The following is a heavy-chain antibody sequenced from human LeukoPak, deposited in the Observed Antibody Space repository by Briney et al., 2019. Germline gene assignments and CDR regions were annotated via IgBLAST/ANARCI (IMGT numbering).Heavy chain of an antibody. D-gene: IGHD1-26*01. CDR2: IIPIFGIA. CDR1: GGTFISYA. Sequence: SVKVSCKASGGTFISYAISWVRQAPGQGLEWMGRIIPIFGIANYAQKFQGRVTTTADKSTSTAYMELSSLRSEDTAVYYCARDDSGSYYGDYWGQGTLVTVSS. V-gene: IGHV1-69*04. CDR3: ARDDSGSYYGDY. J-gene: IGHJ4*02.